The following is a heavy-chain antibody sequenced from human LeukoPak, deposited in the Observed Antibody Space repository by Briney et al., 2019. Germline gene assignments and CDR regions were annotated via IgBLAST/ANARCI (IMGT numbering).Heavy chain of an antibody. CDR1: GGTFSSYT. Sequence: SVKVSCKASGGTFSSYTISWVRQAPGQGLEWMGRIIPILSIANYAQKFQGRVTITADKSTSTAYMELSSLRSEDTAVYYRARGGNWATYFDYWGQGTLVTVSS. CDR3: ARGGNWATYFDY. D-gene: IGHD7-27*01. J-gene: IGHJ4*02. V-gene: IGHV1-69*02. CDR2: IIPILSIA.